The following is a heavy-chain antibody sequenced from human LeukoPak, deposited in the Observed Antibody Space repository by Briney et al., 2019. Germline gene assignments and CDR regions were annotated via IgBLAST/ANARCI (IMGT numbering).Heavy chain of an antibody. CDR2: IYYSGST. V-gene: IGHV4-59*01. Sequence: SETLSLTCTVSGGSISSYYWSWIRQPPGKGLEWIGYIYYSGSTNYNPSLKSRVTISVDTSKNQFSLKLSSVTAADTAVYYCARSTRGSVDYWGQGTLVTVSS. CDR3: ARSTRGSVDY. J-gene: IGHJ4*02. D-gene: IGHD3-10*01. CDR1: GGSISSYY.